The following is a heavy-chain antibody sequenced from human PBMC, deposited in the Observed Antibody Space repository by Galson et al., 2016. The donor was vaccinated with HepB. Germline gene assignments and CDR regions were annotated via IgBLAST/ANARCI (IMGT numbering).Heavy chain of an antibody. CDR2: IFYDGSKK. J-gene: IGHJ4*02. D-gene: IGHD3-3*01. CDR1: RFTFSSFG. V-gene: IGHV3-33*06. Sequence: SLRLSCAVSRFTFSSFGMHWVRQAPGKGLEWVGVIFYDGSKKYYADSVKGRFTISRDNSKNTLYLQMNSLRAEDTAVYYCAKDSALFRVGSFDYWGQGTLVTVSS. CDR3: AKDSALFRVGSFDY.